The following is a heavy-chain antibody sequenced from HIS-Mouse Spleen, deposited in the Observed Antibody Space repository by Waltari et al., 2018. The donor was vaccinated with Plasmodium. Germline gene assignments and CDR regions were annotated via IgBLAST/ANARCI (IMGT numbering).Heavy chain of an antibody. Sequence: QVQLQESGPGLVKPSETLSLTCTVSGYSFSSGSYWGWIRQPPGKGLEWIWSIYHSGSTYYNPSLKSRVTISVDTSKNQFSLKLSSVTAADTAVYYCARSLGIASSYWYFDLWGRGTLVTVSS. V-gene: IGHV4-38-2*02. J-gene: IGHJ2*01. CDR1: GYSFSSGSY. D-gene: IGHD2-15*01. CDR2: IYHSGST. CDR3: ARSLGIASSYWYFDL.